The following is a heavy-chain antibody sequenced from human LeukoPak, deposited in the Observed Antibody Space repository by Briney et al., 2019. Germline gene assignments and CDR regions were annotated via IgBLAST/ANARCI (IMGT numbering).Heavy chain of an antibody. CDR1: GFTFSSYA. V-gene: IGHV3-23*01. J-gene: IGHJ4*02. D-gene: IGHD1-26*01. CDR3: ARKGRVGAYDY. Sequence: GGSLRLSCAGSGFTFSSYAMTWVRQAPGKGLEWVSVISGSGDTTYYADSVKGRFTISRDNAKNSLYLQMNSLRAEDTAMYYCARKGRVGAYDYWGQGTLVTVSS. CDR2: ISGSGDTT.